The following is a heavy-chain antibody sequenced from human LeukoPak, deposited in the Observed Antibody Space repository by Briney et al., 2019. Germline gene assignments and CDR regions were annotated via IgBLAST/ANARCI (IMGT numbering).Heavy chain of an antibody. CDR2: IYYSGST. D-gene: IGHD6-19*01. J-gene: IGHJ1*01. Sequence: SETLSLTCTVSGGSISSSSYYWGWIRQPPGKGLEWIGSIYYSGSTYYNPSLKGRVTISVDTSKNQFSLKLSSVTAADTAVYYCARAQGYSSGWDFQHWGQGTLVTVSS. V-gene: IGHV4-39*07. CDR3: ARAQGYSSGWDFQH. CDR1: GGSISSSSYY.